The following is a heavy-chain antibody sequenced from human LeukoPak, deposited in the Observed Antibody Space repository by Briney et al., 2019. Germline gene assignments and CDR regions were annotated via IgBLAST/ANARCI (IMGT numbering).Heavy chain of an antibody. CDR3: ARVPAGYYDSSAEGWFDP. J-gene: IGHJ5*02. Sequence: GASVKVSCKASGYTFTGYYMHWVRQAPGQGLEWMGWINPNSGGTNYAQKFQGRVTMTRDTSISTAYMELSRLRSDDTAVYYCARVPAGYYDSSAEGWFDPWGQGTLVTVSS. V-gene: IGHV1-2*02. D-gene: IGHD3-22*01. CDR2: INPNSGGT. CDR1: GYTFTGYY.